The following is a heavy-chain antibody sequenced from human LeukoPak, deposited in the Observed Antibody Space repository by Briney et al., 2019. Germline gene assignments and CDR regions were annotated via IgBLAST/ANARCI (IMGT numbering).Heavy chain of an antibody. CDR1: GFTFSSYG. J-gene: IGHJ4*02. Sequence: GGSLRLSCAASGFTFSSYGMHWVRQAPGKGLEWVAVIWYDGGNKYYADSVKGRFTISRDNSKNTLYLQMNSLRAEDTAVYYCAREGHCSGGSCYSVDYWGQGTLVTVSS. V-gene: IGHV3-33*01. D-gene: IGHD2-15*01. CDR3: AREGHCSGGSCYSVDY. CDR2: IWYDGGNK.